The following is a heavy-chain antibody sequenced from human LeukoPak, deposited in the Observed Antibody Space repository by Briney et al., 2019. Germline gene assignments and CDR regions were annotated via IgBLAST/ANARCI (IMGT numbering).Heavy chain of an antibody. J-gene: IGHJ5*02. CDR2: ILQRGYS. CDR3: AGDKETTGNGRPNWFDP. V-gene: IGHV4-38-2*01. CDR1: GYSVSSGYY. D-gene: IGHD1-1*01. Sequence: SETLSLTCAVSGYSVSSGYYWGWIRQPPGKGLQWIESILQRGYSYYNPSLKSRVTISVDTSRNQFSLKLSSVTAADTAVYYCAGDKETTGNGRPNWFDPWGQGTLVTVSS.